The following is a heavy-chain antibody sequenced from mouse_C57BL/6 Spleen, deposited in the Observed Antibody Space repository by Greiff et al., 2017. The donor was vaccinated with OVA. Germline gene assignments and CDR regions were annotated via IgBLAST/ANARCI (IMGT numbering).Heavy chain of an antibody. CDR2: IRLKSDNYAT. V-gene: IGHV6-3*01. CDR1: GFTFSNYW. Sequence: DVQLQESGGGLVQPGGSMKLSCVASGFTFSNYWMNWVRQSPEKGLEWVAQIRLKSDNYATHYAESVKGRFTISRDDSKSSVYLQMNNLRAEDTGIYYCTPIVLDYWGQGTTLTVSS. CDR3: TPIVLDY. D-gene: IGHD2-12*01. J-gene: IGHJ2*01.